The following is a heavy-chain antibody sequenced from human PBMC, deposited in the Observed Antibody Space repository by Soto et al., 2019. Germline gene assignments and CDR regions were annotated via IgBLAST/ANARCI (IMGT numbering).Heavy chain of an antibody. D-gene: IGHD2-2*01. CDR2: IYHTGNT. CDR1: GGSISSSDW. Sequence: ASETLSLTCAVSGGSISSSDWWTWVRQPPGRGLEWIGEIYHTGNTNYNPSRKSRVIISLDKSKNQFSLNLSSVTAADTAVYYCARQRASSTIIQGRYRYFGMDVWGQGTTVTVYS. CDR3: ARQRASSTIIQGRYRYFGMDV. V-gene: IGHV4-4*02. J-gene: IGHJ6*02.